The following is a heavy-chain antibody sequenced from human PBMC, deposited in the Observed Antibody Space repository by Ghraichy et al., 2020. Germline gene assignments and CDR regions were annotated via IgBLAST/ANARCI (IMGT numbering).Heavy chain of an antibody. Sequence: SETLSLTCTVSGDSISSYYGSWIRQPAGKGLEWIGRIYNDGITNYNPALKSRVTMSVDTSENQYSLKLTSVTAADTAVYYCAANYGVNSYLDPWGQGTLVTVSS. CDR3: AANYGVNSYLDP. CDR1: GDSISSYY. D-gene: IGHD4-23*01. J-gene: IGHJ5*02. CDR2: IYNDGIT. V-gene: IGHV4-4*07.